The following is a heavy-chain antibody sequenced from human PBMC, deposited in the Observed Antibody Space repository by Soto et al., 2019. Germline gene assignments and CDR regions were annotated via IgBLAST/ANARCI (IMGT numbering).Heavy chain of an antibody. CDR2: ISSSGSTI. D-gene: IGHD3-22*01. J-gene: IGHJ6*02. V-gene: IGHV3-48*03. CDR3: ARELGDYDSSGYYYGGMDV. CDR1: GFTFSSYE. Sequence: EVQLVESGGGSVQPGGSLRLSCAASGFTFSSYEMNWVRQAPGKGLEWVSYISSSGSTIYYADSVKGRFTISRDNAKNSLYLQMNSLRAEDTAVYYCARELGDYDSSGYYYGGMDVWGQGTTVTVSS.